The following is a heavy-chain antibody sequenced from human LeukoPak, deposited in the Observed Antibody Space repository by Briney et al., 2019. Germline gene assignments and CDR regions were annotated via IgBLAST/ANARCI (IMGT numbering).Heavy chain of an antibody. Sequence: SETLSLTCTVSGGSISSSSYYWSWIRQPAGKGLEWIGRIYTSGSTNYNPSLKSRVTMSVDTSKNQFSLKLSSVTAADTAVYYCASARLVDYPFVYWGQGTLVTVSS. J-gene: IGHJ4*02. CDR2: IYTSGST. CDR1: GGSISSSSYY. D-gene: IGHD3-9*01. CDR3: ASARLVDYPFVY. V-gene: IGHV4-61*02.